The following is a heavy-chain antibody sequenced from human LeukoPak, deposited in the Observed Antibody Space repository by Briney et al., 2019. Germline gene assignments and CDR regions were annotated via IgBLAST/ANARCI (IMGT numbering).Heavy chain of an antibody. J-gene: IGHJ5*02. D-gene: IGHD2-8*01. CDR2: IYYSGST. Sequence: SETLSLTCTVSGGSISSYYWSWIRQPPGKGLEWIGYIYYSGSTNYNPSLKSRVTISVDTSKNQFSLKPSPVTAADTAVYYCARFTNDWFDPWGQGTLVTVSS. V-gene: IGHV4-59*01. CDR1: GGSISSYY. CDR3: ARFTNDWFDP.